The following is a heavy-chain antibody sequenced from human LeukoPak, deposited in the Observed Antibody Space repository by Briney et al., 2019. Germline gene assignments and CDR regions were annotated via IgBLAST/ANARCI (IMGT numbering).Heavy chain of an antibody. J-gene: IGHJ4*02. D-gene: IGHD5-18*01. CDR3: ARGVHVDAETYYFDP. Sequence: GGSLRLSCAASGFTFSDYGMHWVRQAPGKGLEWMAVIWFDGSYKYYGDSVKGRFTISRDNSKNTLYLQMNSLRAEDTAVYYCARGVHVDAETYYFDPWGQGTMVTVSS. CDR1: GFTFSDYG. CDR2: IWFDGSYK. V-gene: IGHV3-33*01.